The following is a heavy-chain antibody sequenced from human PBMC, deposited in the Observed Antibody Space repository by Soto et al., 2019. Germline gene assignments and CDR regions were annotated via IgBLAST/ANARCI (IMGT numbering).Heavy chain of an antibody. Sequence: QVQLQESGPGLVKPSQTLSLTCTVSGGSISSGGYYWSWIRQHPGKGLEWIGYIYYSGSTYYNPSLRSQVTISLDTSKSQFSLKLCSVTAADTGVYYCASSSRSTVNTFDYWGQGTLVTVSS. CDR3: ASSSRSTVNTFDY. D-gene: IGHD4-17*01. CDR1: GGSISSGGYY. V-gene: IGHV4-31*01. J-gene: IGHJ4*02. CDR2: IYYSGST.